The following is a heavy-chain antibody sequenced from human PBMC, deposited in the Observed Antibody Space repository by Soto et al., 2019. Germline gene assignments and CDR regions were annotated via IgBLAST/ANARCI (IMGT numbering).Heavy chain of an antibody. J-gene: IGHJ3*02. CDR1: GFTFSDYY. D-gene: IGHD4-17*01. CDR3: ARDLLVDYGDYGLYDPDPFDI. CDR2: ISSSGSTI. Sequence: GGSLRLSCAASGFTFSDYYMSWIRQAPGKGLEWVSYISSSGSTIYYADSVKGRFTISRDNAKNSLYLQMNSLRAEDTAVYYCARDLLVDYGDYGLYDPDPFDIWGQGTMVTVSS. V-gene: IGHV3-11*01.